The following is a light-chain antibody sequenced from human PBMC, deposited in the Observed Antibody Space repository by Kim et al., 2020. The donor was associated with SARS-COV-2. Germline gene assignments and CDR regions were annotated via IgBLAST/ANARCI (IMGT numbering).Light chain of an antibody. V-gene: IGKV3-20*01. CDR1: QSASDSY. CDR3: QQYGSSPL. J-gene: IGKJ2*01. Sequence: EIVLTQSPGPLSLSPGERATLSCRASQSASDSYLAWYQQKPGQAPRLLIYGASTRATGIPDRFSGSGSGTDFTLTISRLEPEDFAIYYCQQYGSSPLFGQGTKLEI. CDR2: GAS.